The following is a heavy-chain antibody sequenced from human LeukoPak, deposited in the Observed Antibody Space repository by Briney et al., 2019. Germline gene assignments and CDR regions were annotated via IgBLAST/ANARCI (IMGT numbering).Heavy chain of an antibody. CDR2: IHASGST. CDR1: GGSISSGNYY. V-gene: IGHV4-61*02. J-gene: IGHJ4*02. D-gene: IGHD3-10*01. CDR3: ARQGFGKAFDY. Sequence: QVQLQESGPGLVKPSQTLSLTCTVSGGSISSGNYYWSWIRQPAGKGLEWIGRIHASGSTNYNPSLKSRVTISVDTTKNQFSLKLSSVTAADTAVYYCARQGFGKAFDYWGQGTLVTVPS.